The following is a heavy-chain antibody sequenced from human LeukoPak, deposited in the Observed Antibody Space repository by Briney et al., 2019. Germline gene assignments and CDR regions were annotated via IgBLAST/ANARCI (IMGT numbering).Heavy chain of an antibody. D-gene: IGHD3-10*01. CDR2: INTNTGNP. J-gene: IGHJ6*02. V-gene: IGHV7-4-1*02. CDR1: GYTFTSYA. CDR3: AREEEWKVRGVTSQYYYYYGMDV. Sequence: ASVKVSCKASGYTFTSYAMNWVRQAPGQGLEWMGWINTNTGNPTYAQGFTGRFVFSLDTSVSTAYLQISSLKAEDTAVYYCAREEEWKVRGVTSQYYYYYGMDVWGQGTTVTVSS.